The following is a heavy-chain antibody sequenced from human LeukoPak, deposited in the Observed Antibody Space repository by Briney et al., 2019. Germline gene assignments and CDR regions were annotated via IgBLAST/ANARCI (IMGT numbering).Heavy chain of an antibody. V-gene: IGHV3-15*01. Sequence: GRSLRLSCVASGFIFSSYGMHWVRQAPGKGLEWVGRIKSKTDGGTTDYAAPVKGRFTISRDDSKNTLYLQMNSLKTEDTAVYYCTTVLIAVAGKGRGFDYWGQGTLVTVSS. D-gene: IGHD6-19*01. CDR3: TTVLIAVAGKGRGFDY. J-gene: IGHJ4*02. CDR2: IKSKTDGGTT. CDR1: GFIFSSYG.